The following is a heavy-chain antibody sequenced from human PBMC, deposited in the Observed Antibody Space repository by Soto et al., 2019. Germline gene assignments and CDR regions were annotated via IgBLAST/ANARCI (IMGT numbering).Heavy chain of an antibody. CDR2: INPSGGST. CDR3: ARVPPRRDGYNDAFDM. CDR1: GYTFISYY. J-gene: IGHJ3*02. V-gene: IGHV1-46*01. Sequence: ASVKVSCKASGYTFISYYMHWVRQAPGQGLEWMGMINPSGGSTSYAQKFQGRVTMTRDTSTSTVYMELSSLRSEDTALYSCARVPPRRDGYNDAFDMWGQGTMVTVS. D-gene: IGHD5-12*01.